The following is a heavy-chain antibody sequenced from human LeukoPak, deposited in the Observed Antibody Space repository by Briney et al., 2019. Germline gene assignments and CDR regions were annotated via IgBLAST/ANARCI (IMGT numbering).Heavy chain of an antibody. J-gene: IGHJ4*02. Sequence: ASVKVSCKASGYTFTSYGIIWVRQAPGQGLEWMGWISAYNGSTNYAQKLQGRVTMTTDTSTSTAYMELRSLRSDDTAVYYCARDLTRNPEGYWGQGTLVTVSS. CDR1: GYTFTSYG. CDR2: ISAYNGST. CDR3: ARDLTRNPEGY. V-gene: IGHV1-18*01. D-gene: IGHD1-14*01.